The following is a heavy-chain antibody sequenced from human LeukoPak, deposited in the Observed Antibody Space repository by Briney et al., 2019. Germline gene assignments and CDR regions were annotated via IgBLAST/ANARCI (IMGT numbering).Heavy chain of an antibody. CDR3: ARDGSGWYGIDY. J-gene: IGHJ4*02. D-gene: IGHD6-19*01. Sequence: GGSLRLSCAASGFTFSSYAMHWVRQAPGKGLEWVAVISYDGSNKYYADSVKGRFTISRDNAKNSLYLQMNSLRAEDTAVYYCARDGSGWYGIDYWGQGTLVTVSS. V-gene: IGHV3-30-3*01. CDR1: GFTFSSYA. CDR2: ISYDGSNK.